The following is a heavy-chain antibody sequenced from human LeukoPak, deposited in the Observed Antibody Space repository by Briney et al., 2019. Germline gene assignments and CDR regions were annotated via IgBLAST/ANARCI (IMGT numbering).Heavy chain of an antibody. CDR2: IIPNSGGT. Sequence: GASVKVSCKASGYTFTDYYIHWVRQAPGQGLEWMGWIIPNSGGTNFAQKFHDRVAMTRDTSISTVYMELSRLTSDDTAVYYCASTLPGISATRILGYWGQGALVTVSS. J-gene: IGHJ4*02. CDR1: GYTFTDYY. CDR3: ASTLPGISATRILGY. V-gene: IGHV1-2*02. D-gene: IGHD2-15*01.